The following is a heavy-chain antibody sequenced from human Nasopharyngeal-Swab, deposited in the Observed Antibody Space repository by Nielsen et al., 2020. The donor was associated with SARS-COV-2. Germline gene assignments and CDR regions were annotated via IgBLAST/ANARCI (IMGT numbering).Heavy chain of an antibody. CDR2: IWYDGSNK. CDR1: GFTFSSYG. Sequence: GKSLKISCAASGFTFSSYGMHWVRQAPGKGLEWVAVIWYDGSNKYYADSVKGRFTISRDNSKNTLYLQMNSLRAEDTAVYYCARDSLGPDYYDSSGYSDYWGQGTLVTVSS. D-gene: IGHD3-22*01. CDR3: ARDSLGPDYYDSSGYSDY. V-gene: IGHV3-33*01. J-gene: IGHJ4*02.